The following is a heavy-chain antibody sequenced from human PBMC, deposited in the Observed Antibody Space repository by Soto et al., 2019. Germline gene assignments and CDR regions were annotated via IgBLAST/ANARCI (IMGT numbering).Heavy chain of an antibody. V-gene: IGHV1-2*04. D-gene: IGHD6-19*01. Sequence: ASVKVSCKASGHTFTGHYMHWVRQAPGQRLEWMGWINPSRGGTNDVQTFQGWVTMTRETSIRTAYMELSRLRSDDTAVYYCARDGEGIAVPGNSFDIWGQGTMLPVAS. CDR3: ARDGEGIAVPGNSFDI. J-gene: IGHJ3*02. CDR2: INPSRGGT. CDR1: GHTFTGHY.